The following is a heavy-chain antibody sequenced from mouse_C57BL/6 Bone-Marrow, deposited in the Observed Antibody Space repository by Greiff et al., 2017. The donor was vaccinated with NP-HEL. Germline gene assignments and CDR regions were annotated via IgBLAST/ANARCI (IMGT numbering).Heavy chain of an antibody. V-gene: IGHV3-8*01. CDR1: GYSITSDY. Sequence: EVKLVESGPGLAKPSQTLSLTCSVTGYSITSDYWNWIRKFPGNKLEYMGYISYSGSTYYNPSLKSRNSILRDTSKNQYYLQLNSVTTEDTATYYCARNYGSSYPWYFDVWGTGTTVTVSS. D-gene: IGHD1-1*01. J-gene: IGHJ1*03. CDR3: ARNYGSSYPWYFDV. CDR2: ISYSGST.